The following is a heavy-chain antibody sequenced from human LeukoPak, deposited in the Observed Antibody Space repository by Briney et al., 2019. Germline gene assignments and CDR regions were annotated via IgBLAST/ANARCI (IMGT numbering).Heavy chain of an antibody. J-gene: IGHJ4*02. Sequence: GGSLRLSCAASGFTFSNYWMSWVRQAPGKGLEWVANIKQDGSEKYYVDSVKGRFTISRDKAKNSLYLQMNSLRAEDTAVYYCARRRCIITSCFFDYWGQGTLVTVSS. V-gene: IGHV3-7*01. CDR1: GFTFSNYW. CDR2: IKQDGSEK. CDR3: ARRRCIITSCFFDY. D-gene: IGHD2-2*01.